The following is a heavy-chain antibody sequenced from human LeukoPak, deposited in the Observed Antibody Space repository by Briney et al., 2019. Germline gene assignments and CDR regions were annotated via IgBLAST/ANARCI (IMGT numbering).Heavy chain of an antibody. CDR3: ARDRPGSSNPLFDY. Sequence: PGGSLRLSCAASGFTFSSYSMNWVRQAPGKGLEWVSSISSSSSYIYYADSVKGRFTISRDNAKNSLYLQMNSLRAEDTAAYYCARDRPGSSNPLFDYWGQGTLVTVSS. J-gene: IGHJ4*02. D-gene: IGHD6-6*01. CDR1: GFTFSSYS. V-gene: IGHV3-21*01. CDR2: ISSSSSYI.